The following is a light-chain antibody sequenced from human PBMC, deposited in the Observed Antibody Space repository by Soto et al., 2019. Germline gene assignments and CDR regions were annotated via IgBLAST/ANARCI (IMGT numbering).Light chain of an antibody. V-gene: IGLV1-44*01. J-gene: IGLJ1*01. Sequence: QSVLTQPPSASGTPGQRVTISCSGSRFNIVAYTLSWYLHLPGTAPKLLIFGNTHRPSGVPDRFSGSKSGASGSLAISGLHSEDEAVYYCATWDDTLNGYVFGTGTQLTVL. CDR1: RFNIVAYT. CDR2: GNT. CDR3: ATWDDTLNGYV.